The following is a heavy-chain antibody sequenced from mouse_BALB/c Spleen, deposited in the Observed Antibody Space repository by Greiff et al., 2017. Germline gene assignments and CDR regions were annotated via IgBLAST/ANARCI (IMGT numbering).Heavy chain of an antibody. J-gene: IGHJ3*01. D-gene: IGHD2-1*01. CDR1: GYAFTNYL. CDR2: INPGSGGT. V-gene: IGHV1-54*03. Sequence: VQLQQSGAELVRPGTSVKVSCKASGYAFTNYLIEWVKQRPGQGLEWIGVINPGSGGTNYNEKFKGKATLTADKSSSTAYMQLSSLTSDDSAVYFCAREEYGNYFAYWGQGTLVTVSA. CDR3: AREEYGNYFAY.